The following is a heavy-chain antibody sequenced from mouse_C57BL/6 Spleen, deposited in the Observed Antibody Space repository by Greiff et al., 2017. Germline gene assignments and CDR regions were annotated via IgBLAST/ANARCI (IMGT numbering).Heavy chain of an antibody. CDR1: GYSFTGYF. CDR3: ARSDYYGSSPLDY. V-gene: IGHV1-20*01. Sequence: EVQLVESGPELVKPGDSVKISCKASGYSFTGYFMNWVMQSHGKSLEWIGRINPYNGDTFYNQKFKGKATLTVDKSSSTAHMELRSLTSEDSAVYYCARSDYYGSSPLDYWGQGTTLTVSS. CDR2: INPYNGDT. J-gene: IGHJ2*01. D-gene: IGHD1-1*01.